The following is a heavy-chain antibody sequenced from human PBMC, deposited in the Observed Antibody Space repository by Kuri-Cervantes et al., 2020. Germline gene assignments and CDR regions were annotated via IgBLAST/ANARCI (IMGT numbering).Heavy chain of an antibody. CDR1: GFTFGDYA. Sequence: GESLKISCTASGFTFGDYAMSWFRQAPGKGLEWVSSISRSSSNTYYADSVKGRFTISRDNAKNSLYLQMNSLRAEDTAVYYCARAYYDILTGSPYYFDYWGQGTLVTVSS. D-gene: IGHD3-9*01. CDR2: ISRSSSNT. CDR3: ARAYYDILTGSPYYFDY. V-gene: IGHV3-21*01. J-gene: IGHJ4*02.